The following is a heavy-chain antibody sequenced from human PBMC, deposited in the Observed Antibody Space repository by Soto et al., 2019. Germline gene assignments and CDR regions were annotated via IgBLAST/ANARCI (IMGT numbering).Heavy chain of an antibody. CDR2: IYHTGDT. V-gene: IGHV4-38-2*02. CDR3: ARDTNSLDL. J-gene: IGHJ5*02. Sequence: SETLSLTCVVSSYSISSGFFWAWIRQPPGKGLEWVGSIYHTGDTHYNPSLRSQVSMSVDTSKNHFSLRLTYLTAADTAVYFCARDTNSLDLWGQGILVT. CDR1: SYSISSGFF. D-gene: IGHD2-8*01.